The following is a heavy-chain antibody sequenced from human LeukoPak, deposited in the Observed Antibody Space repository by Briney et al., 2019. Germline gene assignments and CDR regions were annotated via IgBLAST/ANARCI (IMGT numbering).Heavy chain of an antibody. V-gene: IGHV3-74*01. D-gene: IGHD3-10*01. CDR3: ARGPYYAAGSFDY. CDR2: ISIDGGDT. Sequence: PGGSLRLSCGASGFSFSSNWMHWVRQAPGKGLVWVSRISIDGGDTVYADSVKGRFTVSRDNAKDTLYLQMNSLRVEDTAVYYCARGPYYAAGSFDYWGQGTLVTVSS. J-gene: IGHJ4*02. CDR1: GFSFSSNW.